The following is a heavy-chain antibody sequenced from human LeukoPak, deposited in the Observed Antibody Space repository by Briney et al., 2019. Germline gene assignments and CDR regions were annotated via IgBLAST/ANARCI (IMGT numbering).Heavy chain of an antibody. D-gene: IGHD3-22*01. CDR2: IYYSGST. CDR1: GGSISSYY. Sequence: PSETLSLTCTVSGGSISSYYWSWIRQPPGKGLEWIGYIYYSGSTSYNPSLKSRVTISVDTSKNQFSLKLSSVTAADTAVYYCARLITMIVVDDAFDIWGQGTMVTVSS. V-gene: IGHV4-59*08. J-gene: IGHJ3*02. CDR3: ARLITMIVVDDAFDI.